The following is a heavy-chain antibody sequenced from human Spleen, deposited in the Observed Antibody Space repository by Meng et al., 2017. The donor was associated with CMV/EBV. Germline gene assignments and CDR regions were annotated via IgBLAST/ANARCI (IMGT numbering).Heavy chain of an antibody. CDR1: GFTFSSND. CDR3: ARAFICGGDCLPYDNLADY. V-gene: IGHV3-13*01. Sequence: GGSLRLSCAASGFTFSSNDMHWVRQTTGKGLEWVSAIGTAGDTYYPGSVKGRFTISRENAKNSFYLQMNSLRAGDTAVYYCARAFICGGDCLPYDNLADYWGQGTLVTVSS. D-gene: IGHD2-21*01. CDR2: IGTAGDT. J-gene: IGHJ4*02.